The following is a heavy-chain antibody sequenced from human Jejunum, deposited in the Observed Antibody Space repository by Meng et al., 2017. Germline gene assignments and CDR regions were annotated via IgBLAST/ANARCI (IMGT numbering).Heavy chain of an antibody. V-gene: IGHV1-2*06. Sequence: VQRVRSAAVVKEPGASVKVSCKSSGYTFTDDYPYWVRQAPGQGLEWMGRINTRTGGTIYTQKFYGRVTMTRDTSISTAYMELSRLRSDDTAVYYCARELISYAFAYWGQGSLVTVSS. D-gene: IGHD1-26*01. J-gene: IGHJ4*02. CDR3: ARELISYAFAY. CDR1: GYTFTDDY. CDR2: INTRTGGT.